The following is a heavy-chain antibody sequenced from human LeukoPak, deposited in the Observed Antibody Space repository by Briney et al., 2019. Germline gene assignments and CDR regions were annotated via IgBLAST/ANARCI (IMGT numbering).Heavy chain of an antibody. Sequence: GGSLRLSCAASGFTFSSYTMNWVRQAPGKGLEWVSGITTSGANTYYADSVKGRFTISRDNSKNTLYLQMNRLRAEDTAIYYCARDALISYRGAWSQSDYWGQGTLVTVSS. V-gene: IGHV3-23*01. CDR2: ITTSGANT. CDR1: GFTFSSYT. D-gene: IGHD2-2*01. J-gene: IGHJ4*02. CDR3: ARDALISYRGAWSQSDY.